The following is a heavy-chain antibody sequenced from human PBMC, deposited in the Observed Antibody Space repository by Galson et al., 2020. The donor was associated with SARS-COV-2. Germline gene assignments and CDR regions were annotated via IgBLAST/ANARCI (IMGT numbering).Heavy chain of an antibody. V-gene: IGHV3-33*01. CDR2: IWFDGSNE. CDR3: ARYKTEIKVAVGARYSFDV. J-gene: IGHJ6*02. D-gene: IGHD6-19*01. Sequence: GESLKISCTTSGFILNYYGMHWVRQAPGKGMEWVAMIWFDGSNEDYADSVKGRFTISKDNFKNTVYLQMNSLRAEDTAVYYCARYKTEIKVAVGARYSFDVWGQGTTVTVSS. CDR1: GFILNYYG.